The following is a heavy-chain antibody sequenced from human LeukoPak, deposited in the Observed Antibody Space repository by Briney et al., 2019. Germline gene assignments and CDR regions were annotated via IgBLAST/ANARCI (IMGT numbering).Heavy chain of an antibody. CDR2: IGASGEST. CDR3: AKDIQLST. J-gene: IGHJ3*01. D-gene: IGHD5-24*01. V-gene: IGHV3-23*01. CDR1: GFTFSSYS. Sequence: GGSLRLSCAASGFTFSSYSMNWVRQAPGKGLEWVSLIGASGESTYYADSVKGRFTISRDNSKNTLSLQMNSLRVEDTAMYFCAKDIQLSTWGLGTMVTVSS.